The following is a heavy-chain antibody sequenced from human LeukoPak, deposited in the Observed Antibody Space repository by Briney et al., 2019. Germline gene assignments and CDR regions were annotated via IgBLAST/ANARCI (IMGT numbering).Heavy chain of an antibody. CDR1: GGSISSSSYY. J-gene: IGHJ4*02. V-gene: IGHV4-39*07. D-gene: IGHD3-10*01. Sequence: SETLSLTCTVSGGSISSSSYYWGWIRQPPGKGLEWIGSIYYSGSTYYNPSLKSRVTMSVDTSKNQFSLKLSSVTAADTAVYYCARDQRFGELLYYFDYWGQGTLVTVSS. CDR2: IYYSGST. CDR3: ARDQRFGELLYYFDY.